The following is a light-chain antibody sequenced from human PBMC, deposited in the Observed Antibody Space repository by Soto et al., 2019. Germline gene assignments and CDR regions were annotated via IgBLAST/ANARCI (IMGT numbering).Light chain of an antibody. Sequence: EIVMTQSPATLSVSPGERATLSCRASQSVNDNLAWYQQRPGQAPTLLIHGASTRAAGIPDRFSGSGSGTEFTLSISSLQSEDGAVYYCQQYNNWPPWTFGQGTKVDIK. J-gene: IGKJ1*01. CDR1: QSVNDN. CDR3: QQYNNWPPWT. CDR2: GAS. V-gene: IGKV3-15*01.